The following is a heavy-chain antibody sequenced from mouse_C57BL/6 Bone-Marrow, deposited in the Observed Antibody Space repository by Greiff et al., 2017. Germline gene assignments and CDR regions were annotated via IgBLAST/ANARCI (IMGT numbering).Heavy chain of an antibody. CDR3: ARLPLYYDYDGYAMDY. Sequence: EVKLVESGGGLVQPGGSLKLSCAASGFTFSDYYMYWVRQTPEKRLEWVAYLSNGGGSTYYPDTVKGRFTISRDNAKNTLYLQMSRLKSEDTAMYYCARLPLYYDYDGYAMDYWGQGTSVTVSS. D-gene: IGHD2-4*01. J-gene: IGHJ4*01. CDR2: LSNGGGST. CDR1: GFTFSDYY. V-gene: IGHV5-12*01.